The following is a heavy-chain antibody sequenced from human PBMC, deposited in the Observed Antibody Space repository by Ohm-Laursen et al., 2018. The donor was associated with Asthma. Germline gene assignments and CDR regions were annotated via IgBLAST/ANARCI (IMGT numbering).Heavy chain of an antibody. V-gene: IGHV3-21*01. CDR2: ISTASSFI. CDR1: GYTFSRYS. Sequence: GSLRLSCAASGYTFSRYSIHWVRQIPGKGLEWVASISTASSFIYYADSVRGRFTTSRDNARNSVYLQMNSLRAEDTALYYCAKFGRDYRSHGMDVWGQGTTVTVSS. CDR3: AKFGRDYRSHGMDV. D-gene: IGHD4-11*01. J-gene: IGHJ6*02.